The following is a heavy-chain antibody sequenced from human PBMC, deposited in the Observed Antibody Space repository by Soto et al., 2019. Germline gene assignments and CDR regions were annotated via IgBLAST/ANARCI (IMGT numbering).Heavy chain of an antibody. J-gene: IGHJ4*01. CDR3: TTDSYSAMMVVGFDY. V-gene: IGHV3-15*07. CDR1: DFAFTNAW. D-gene: IGHD2-15*01. Sequence: GGSLRLSCAASDFAFTNAWINWVRQAPGKGLEWVGRIKSKTHGGTTDFAAPVKGRFAISRAKNMVYLQMNSLKTEDTGIYYFTTDSYSAMMVVGFDYWGHEPVVTVSS. CDR2: IKSKTHGGTT.